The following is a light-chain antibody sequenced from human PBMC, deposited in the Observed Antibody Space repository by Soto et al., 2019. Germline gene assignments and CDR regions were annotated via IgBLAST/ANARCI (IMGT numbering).Light chain of an antibody. CDR1: ESISRDY. J-gene: IGKJ2*01. V-gene: IGKV3D-20*02. CDR2: GAS. CDR3: QQRSNWPPHT. Sequence: EIVLTQSPGTLSLSPGQRATLSCRASESISRDYLAWYQQRLGQAPRLLIYGASSGATGIPDRFSGSGSGTDFTLTISRLEPEDFAVYFCQQRSNWPPHTFGQGTKLQIK.